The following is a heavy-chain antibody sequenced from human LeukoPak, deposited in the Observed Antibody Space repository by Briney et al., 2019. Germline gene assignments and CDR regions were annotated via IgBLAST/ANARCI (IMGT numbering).Heavy chain of an antibody. Sequence: PSQTLSLTCTVSGGSISSGSYYWSWIRQPAGKGLEWIGRIYTSGSTNYNPSLKSRVTISVDTSKNQFSLKLSSVTAADTAVYYCSRGSFFDYYDSSGYHYYWGQGIVVIVSS. V-gene: IGHV4-61*02. CDR3: SRGSFFDYYDSSGYHYY. CDR1: GGSISSGSYY. J-gene: IGHJ4*02. D-gene: IGHD3-22*01. CDR2: IYTSGST.